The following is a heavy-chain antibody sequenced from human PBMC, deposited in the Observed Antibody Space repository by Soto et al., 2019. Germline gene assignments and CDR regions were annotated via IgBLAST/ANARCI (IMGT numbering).Heavy chain of an antibody. J-gene: IGHJ4*02. CDR2: IYHSGST. CDR3: ARLSNYDSSGYPN. CDR1: GGSISSSNW. Sequence: SETLSLTCAVSGGSISSSNWWSCVRQPPGKGLEWIGEIYHSGSTNYNPSLKSRVTISVDKSKNQFSLKLSSVTAADTAVYYCARLSNYDSSGYPNWGQGTLVTVYS. D-gene: IGHD3-22*01. V-gene: IGHV4-4*02.